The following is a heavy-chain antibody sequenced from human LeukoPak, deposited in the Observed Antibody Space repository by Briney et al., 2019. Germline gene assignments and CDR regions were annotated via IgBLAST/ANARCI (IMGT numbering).Heavy chain of an antibody. Sequence: SVKVSCKASGGTFSSYAISWVRQAPGQGLEGMGGIIPIFGTANYAQKFHGRVTITADESTSPAYMQLRSLRSDDTAVYYCARNYSPFDYWGQGPLVTVSS. J-gene: IGHJ4*02. D-gene: IGHD5-18*01. CDR1: GGTFSSYA. V-gene: IGHV1-69*13. CDR3: ARNYSPFDY. CDR2: IIPIFGTA.